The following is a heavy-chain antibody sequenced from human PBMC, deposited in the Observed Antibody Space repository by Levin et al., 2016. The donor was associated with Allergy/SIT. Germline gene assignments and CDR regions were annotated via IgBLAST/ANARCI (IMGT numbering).Heavy chain of an antibody. CDR2: IYYSGST. V-gene: IGHV4-59*08. D-gene: IGHD3-10*01. CDR3: ARHGVVRATNWFDP. CDR1: GGSISSYY. Sequence: SETLSLTCTVSGGSISSYYWSWIRQPPGKGLEWIGYIYYSGSTNYNPSLKSRVTISVDTSKNQFSLKLSSVTAADTAVYYCARHGVVRATNWFDPWGQGTLVTVSS. J-gene: IGHJ5*02.